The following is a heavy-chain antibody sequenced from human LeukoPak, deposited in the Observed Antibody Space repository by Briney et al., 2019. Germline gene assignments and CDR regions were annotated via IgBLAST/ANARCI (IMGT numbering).Heavy chain of an antibody. J-gene: IGHJ4*02. CDR1: GYTFTGYY. D-gene: IGHD3-3*01. V-gene: IGHV1-2*02. Sequence: ASVKVSCKASGYTFTGYYMHWVRQAPGQGLEWMGWINPNSGGTNYAQKFQGRVTMTRDTSISTAYMELSRLRSDDTAVYYCARGSYAIFGVVIPTSDYWGQGTLVTVSS. CDR3: ARGSYAIFGVVIPTSDY. CDR2: INPNSGGT.